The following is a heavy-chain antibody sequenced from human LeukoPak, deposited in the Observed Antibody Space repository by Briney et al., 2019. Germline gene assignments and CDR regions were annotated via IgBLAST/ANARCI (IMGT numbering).Heavy chain of an antibody. CDR1: GFTFSDYY. CDR3: ARARYDGDYVDY. CDR2: ISSSGSTI. V-gene: IGHV3-11*01. Sequence: GGSLRLSCAASGFTFSDYYMSWIRQAPGKGLEWVSYISSSGSTINYADSVLGRFTISRDSAKNSLYLQMSSLRAEDTAVYYCARARYDGDYVDYWGQGTLVTVSS. D-gene: IGHD4-17*01. J-gene: IGHJ4*02.